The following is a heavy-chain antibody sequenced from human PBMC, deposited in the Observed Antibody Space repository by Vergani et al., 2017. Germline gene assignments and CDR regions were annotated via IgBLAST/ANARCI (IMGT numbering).Heavy chain of an antibody. CDR1: GGSISNYY. Sequence: VQLQASGPGLVKPSEPLSLTCTVSGGSISNYYWSWIRPPPGTGLEWIGYIYHSGSTNYNPSRKSLVTISVDTSKNQFSLKLSSVTAADTAVYYCARVKHYYYGMDVWGQGTTVTVSS. J-gene: IGHJ6*02. CDR3: ARVKHYYYGMDV. V-gene: IGHV4-59*01. CDR2: IYHSGST.